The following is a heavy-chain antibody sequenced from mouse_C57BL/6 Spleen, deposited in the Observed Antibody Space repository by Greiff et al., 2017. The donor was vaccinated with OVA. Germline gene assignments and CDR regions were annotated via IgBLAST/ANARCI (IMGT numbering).Heavy chain of an antibody. CDR3: AKRGDYGGNALDY. J-gene: IGHJ4*01. D-gene: IGHD1-1*01. Sequence: EVQLVESGGGLVKPGGSLKLSCAASGFTFSDYGMHWVRQAPEKGLEWVAYISSGSSTIYYADTVKGRFTITRDNSKNTPFLQLTSLRSEDTSMCYSAKRGDYGGNALDYWGQGTSVTVSS. V-gene: IGHV5-17*01. CDR2: ISSGSSTI. CDR1: GFTFSDYG.